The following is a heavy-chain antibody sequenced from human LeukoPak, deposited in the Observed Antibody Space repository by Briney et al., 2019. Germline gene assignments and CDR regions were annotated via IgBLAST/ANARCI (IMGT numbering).Heavy chain of an antibody. J-gene: IGHJ4*02. V-gene: IGHV3-30*18. CDR2: ISYDGNNK. CDR1: GFTFSSYG. D-gene: IGHD2-21*02. Sequence: GGSLRLSCAASGFTFSSYGMHWVRQAPGKGLEWVAVISYDGNNKYYADSVKGRFTISRDNSKNTLYLQMNSLRAEDTAVYYCAKDFERHIVVVTASAVDYWGQGTLVTVSS. CDR3: AKDFERHIVVVTASAVDY.